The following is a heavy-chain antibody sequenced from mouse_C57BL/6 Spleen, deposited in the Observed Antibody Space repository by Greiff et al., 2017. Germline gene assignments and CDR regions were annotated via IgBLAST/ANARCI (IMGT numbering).Heavy chain of an antibody. V-gene: IGHV1-82*01. D-gene: IGHD2-3*01. CDR3: ARAVTSYAMDY. CDR1: GYAFSSSW. CDR2: IYPGDGDT. J-gene: IGHJ4*01. Sequence: QVQLQQSGPELVKPGASVKISCKASGYAFSSSWMHWVKQRPGKGLEWIGRIYPGDGDTNYNGKFKGKATLTADKSSSTAYMQLSSLTSEDSAVYFCARAVTSYAMDYWGQGTAVTVSS.